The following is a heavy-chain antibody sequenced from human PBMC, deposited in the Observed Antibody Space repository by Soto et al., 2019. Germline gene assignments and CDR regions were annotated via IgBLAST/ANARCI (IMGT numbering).Heavy chain of an antibody. J-gene: IGHJ5*02. Sequence: QVQLQESGPGLVKPSETLSLTCTVSGGSISSYYWSWIRQPPGKGLEWIGYIYYSGSTNYNPSLKSRVTLPVDTSKNQSSLKLRSVTAADTAVYYCVRQYCSSTSCYPASWGQGTLVTVSS. CDR3: VRQYCSSTSCYPAS. CDR2: IYYSGST. V-gene: IGHV4-59*08. D-gene: IGHD2-2*01. CDR1: GGSISSYY.